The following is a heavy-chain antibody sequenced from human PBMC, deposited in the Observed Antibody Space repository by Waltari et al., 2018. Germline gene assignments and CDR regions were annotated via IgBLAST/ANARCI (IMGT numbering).Heavy chain of an antibody. J-gene: IGHJ6*02. CDR1: GYFISRGYF. D-gene: IGHD3-10*01. V-gene: IGHV4-38-2*01. CDR3: ARVPMVRGVLAFMDV. Sequence: QVQLQESGTGLVKPSETLSLTCAVSGYFISRGYFWGWIREPPGKGLEWIGTNYHSGSTYYNPSLKSRVTISVDTSKNQFSLKLSSVTAADTAVYYCARVPMVRGVLAFMDVWGQGTTVTVSS. CDR2: NYHSGST.